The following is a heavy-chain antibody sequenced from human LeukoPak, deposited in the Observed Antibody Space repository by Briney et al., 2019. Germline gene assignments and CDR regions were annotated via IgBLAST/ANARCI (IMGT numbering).Heavy chain of an antibody. CDR2: INHSGST. J-gene: IGHJ4*02. CDR1: GGSFSGYY. V-gene: IGHV4-34*01. CDR3: ARANVLLWFGEPHRPLDY. D-gene: IGHD3-10*01. Sequence: ASETLSLTCAVYGGSFSGYYWSWIRQPPGKGLEWIGEINHSGSTNYNPSLKSRVTISVDTSKNQFSLKLSSVTAADTAVYYCARANVLLWFGEPHRPLDYWGQGTLVTVSS.